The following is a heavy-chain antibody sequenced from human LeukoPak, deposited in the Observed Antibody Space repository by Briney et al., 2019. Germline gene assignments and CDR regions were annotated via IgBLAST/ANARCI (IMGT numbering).Heavy chain of an antibody. J-gene: IGHJ5*02. V-gene: IGHV4-59*02. CDR1: GGSVSSYY. CDR3: ARGPFDYGDYPGGPNWFDP. Sequence: SETLSLTCTVSGGSVSSYYWSWIRQPPGKGLEWIGYIYYSGSTNYNPSLKSRVTISVDTSKNQFSLKLSSVTAADTAVYYCARGPFDYGDYPGGPNWFDPWGQGTLVTVSS. D-gene: IGHD4-17*01. CDR2: IYYSGST.